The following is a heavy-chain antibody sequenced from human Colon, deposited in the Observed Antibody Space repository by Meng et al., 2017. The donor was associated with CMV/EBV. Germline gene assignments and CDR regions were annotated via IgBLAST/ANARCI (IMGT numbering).Heavy chain of an antibody. CDR1: GFTFRNYA. J-gene: IGHJ5*02. CDR2: ISKDGGSQ. CDR3: ARGGGLFCKAADCYYPLDL. V-gene: IGHV3-30*04. D-gene: IGHD2-21*02. Sequence: GESLKISCAASGFTFRNYAMHWVRQAPGKGLEWVAIISKDGGSQNYADSVKGRFPISRDESKDTLILQMNSLRADDTAVYFCARGGGLFCKAADCYYPLDLWGQGTLVTVSS.